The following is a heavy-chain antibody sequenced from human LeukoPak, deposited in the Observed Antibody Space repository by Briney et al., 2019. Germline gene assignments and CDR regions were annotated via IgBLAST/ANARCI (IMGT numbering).Heavy chain of an antibody. CDR2: ISYDGSNK. CDR1: GFTFSSYE. J-gene: IGHJ4*02. Sequence: GGSLRLSCAASGFTFSSYEMHWVRQAPGKGLEWVAVISYDGSNKYYADSVKGRFTISRDDAKNLLYLDMNSLRAEDTAVYYCARGHAAVTRHFDFWGQGTLVTVSS. V-gene: IGHV3-30*04. D-gene: IGHD4-17*01. CDR3: ARGHAAVTRHFDF.